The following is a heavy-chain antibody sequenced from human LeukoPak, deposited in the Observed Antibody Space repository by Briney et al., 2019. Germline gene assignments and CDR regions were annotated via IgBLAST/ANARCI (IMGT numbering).Heavy chain of an antibody. V-gene: IGHV1-18*01. D-gene: IGHD2-2*01. CDR2: ISAYNGNT. CDR3: ARDNGIVVVPAAMHY. Sequence: ASVKVSCKASGYTFTSYGINWVRQAPGQGLEWMGWISAYNGNTNYAQKLQGRVTMTTDTSTSAAYMELRSLRSDDTAVYYCARDNGIVVVPAAMHYWGQGTLVTVSS. J-gene: IGHJ4*02. CDR1: GYTFTSYG.